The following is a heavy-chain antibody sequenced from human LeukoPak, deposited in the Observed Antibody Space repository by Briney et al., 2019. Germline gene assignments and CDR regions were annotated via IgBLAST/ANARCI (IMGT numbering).Heavy chain of an antibody. D-gene: IGHD4/OR15-4a*01. J-gene: IGHJ4*02. Sequence: GGSLRLSCAASGFMFSSYWMTWVRQAPGKGLEWVANIDQDGSEKPYVDSVKGRFTISRDNTKNSLYLQMNSLRAEDTALYYCARDQGAPGDYWGQGTLVTVSS. V-gene: IGHV3-7*01. CDR1: GFMFSSYW. CDR3: ARDQGAPGDY. CDR2: IDQDGSEK.